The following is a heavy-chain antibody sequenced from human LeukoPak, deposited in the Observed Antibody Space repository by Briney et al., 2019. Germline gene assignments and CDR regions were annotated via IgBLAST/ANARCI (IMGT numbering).Heavy chain of an antibody. D-gene: IGHD1-20*01. J-gene: IGHJ4*02. CDR1: GFTFSDYY. V-gene: IGHV3-11*01. CDR3: ARDQSITGTSDFDY. Sequence: GGSLRLSCAASGFTFSDYYMSWLRQAPGKGLEWVSYISSSGSTIYYADSVKGRFTISRDNAKNSLYLQMNSLRAEDTAVYYCARDQSITGTSDFDYWGQGTLVTVSS. CDR2: ISSSGSTI.